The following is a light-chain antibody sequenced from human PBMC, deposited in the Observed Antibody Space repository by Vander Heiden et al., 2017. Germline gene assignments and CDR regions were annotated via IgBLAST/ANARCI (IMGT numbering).Light chain of an antibody. V-gene: IGKV1-5*03. CDR2: KAS. J-gene: IGKJ1*01. CDR1: QSNSSW. CDR3: QHENSSSRT. Sequence: DIQMTQSPSTLSASVGDRVTITCRASQSNSSWLAWYQQKPGKAPKLLIYKASSLESGVPSRFSGSGSGTEFTLTISSLQPDDFATYYCQHENSSSRTFGQGTKVEIK.